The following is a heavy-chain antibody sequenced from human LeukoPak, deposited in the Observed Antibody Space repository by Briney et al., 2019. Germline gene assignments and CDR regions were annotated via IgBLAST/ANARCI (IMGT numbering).Heavy chain of an antibody. J-gene: IGHJ4*02. CDR3: GVLLPHDY. D-gene: IGHD1-26*01. V-gene: IGHV3-21*01. Sequence: GESLRPSCAASGFTFSSYSMNWVRQAPGKGLEWVSSISSSSSYIYYADSVKGRFAISRDNAKNSLYLQMNSLRAEDTAVYYCGVLLPHDYWGQGTLVTVSS. CDR1: GFTFSSYS. CDR2: ISSSSSYI.